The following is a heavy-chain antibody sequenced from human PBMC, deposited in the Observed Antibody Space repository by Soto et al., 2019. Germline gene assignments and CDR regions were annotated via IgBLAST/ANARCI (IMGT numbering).Heavy chain of an antibody. Sequence: QVHLLESGGGVVQPGRSLRLSCAASGFTFSSYGMHWVRQAPGKGLEWVAVIWYDGSNKYYADSVKGRFTISRDNSKNRLYLQMNSLRAEDTAVYYCASQYSYVTGYYFDYWGQGTLVTVSS. V-gene: IGHV3-33*01. CDR2: IWYDGSNK. CDR3: ASQYSYVTGYYFDY. J-gene: IGHJ4*02. CDR1: GFTFSSYG. D-gene: IGHD5-18*01.